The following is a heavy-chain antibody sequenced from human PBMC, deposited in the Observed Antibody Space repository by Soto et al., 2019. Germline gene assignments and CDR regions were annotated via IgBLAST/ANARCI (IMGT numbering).Heavy chain of an antibody. CDR3: ARGGDGRGWSDARY. CDR1: GYTFTKYW. V-gene: IGHV1-46*03. D-gene: IGHD6-19*01. CDR2: IKCKDGDT. Sequence: QLVQSGTEVKEPGASVKVSCKASGYTFTKYWIHWIRQAPGQGLEWMGIIKCKDGDTSDTQKFQGRLTITRDTSTSTVYMELGSLRKEDTAMYYCARGGDGRGWSDARYWGQGTLVTVSS. J-gene: IGHJ4*02.